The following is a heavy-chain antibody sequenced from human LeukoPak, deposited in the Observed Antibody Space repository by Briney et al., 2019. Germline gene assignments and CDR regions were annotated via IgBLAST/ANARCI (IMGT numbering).Heavy chain of an antibody. CDR3: AKDSYSSFDAFDI. CDR2: ISWNSGSI. D-gene: IGHD6-19*01. CDR1: GFTFDDYA. Sequence: PGGPLRLSCAASGFTFDDYAMHWVRQAPGKGLEWVSGISWNSGSIGYADSVKGRFTISRDNAKNSMYLQMNSLRVDDTALYYCAKDSYSSFDAFDIWGQGTMVTVSS. V-gene: IGHV3-9*01. J-gene: IGHJ3*02.